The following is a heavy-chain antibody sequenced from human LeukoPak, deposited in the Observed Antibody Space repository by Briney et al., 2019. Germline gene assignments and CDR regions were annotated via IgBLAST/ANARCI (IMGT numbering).Heavy chain of an antibody. V-gene: IGHV1-69*06. CDR3: ARGGYDSSGYYYSVYYYMDV. Sequence: GASVTVSFTASGGTFIIYAISWVRQAPGQGLEWMGGIIPIFGTANYAQKFQGRVTITADKSTSTAYMELSSLRSEDTAVYYCARGGYDSSGYYYSVYYYMDVWGKGTTVTVSS. CDR1: GGTFIIYA. J-gene: IGHJ6*03. D-gene: IGHD3-22*01. CDR2: IIPIFGTA.